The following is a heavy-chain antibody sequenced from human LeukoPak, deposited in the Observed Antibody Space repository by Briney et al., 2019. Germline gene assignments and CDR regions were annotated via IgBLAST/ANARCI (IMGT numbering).Heavy chain of an antibody. D-gene: IGHD3-16*01. V-gene: IGHV4-38-2*02. J-gene: IGHJ3*02. Sequence: PSETLSLTCTVSGYSISSGYYWGWIRQPPGKGLEWIGSIYHSGSTYYNPSLKSRVTISVDTPKNQFSLKLSSVTAADTAVYYCARGPYMGDAFDIWGQGTMVTVSS. CDR1: GYSISSGYY. CDR2: IYHSGST. CDR3: ARGPYMGDAFDI.